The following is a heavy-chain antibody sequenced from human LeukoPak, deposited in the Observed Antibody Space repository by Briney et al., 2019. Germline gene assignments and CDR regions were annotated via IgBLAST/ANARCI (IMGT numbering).Heavy chain of an antibody. D-gene: IGHD3-22*01. CDR3: ATWLGRIVVVIGDGIWFDP. CDR2: FDPEDGER. J-gene: IGHJ5*02. V-gene: IGHV1-24*01. Sequence: GASVKVSCQVSGYTLTELSMHWVRQAPGKGLEWMGGFDPEDGERIYAQKFQGRVTMTEDTSPDTAYMELSSLRSEDTAVYYCATWLGRIVVVIGDGIWFDPWGQGTLVTVSS. CDR1: GYTLTELS.